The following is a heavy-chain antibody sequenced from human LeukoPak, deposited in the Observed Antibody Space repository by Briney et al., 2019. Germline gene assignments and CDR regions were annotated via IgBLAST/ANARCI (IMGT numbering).Heavy chain of an antibody. D-gene: IGHD1/OR15-1a*01. Sequence: SETLSLTCTVSGGSISSYYWSWIRQPPGKGLEWIGYIYYSGSTNYSPSLKSRVTIPVDTSKNQFSLKLSSVTAADTAVYYCARLNNQFCDYWGQGTLVTVSS. J-gene: IGHJ4*02. V-gene: IGHV4-59*08. CDR1: GGSISSYY. CDR2: IYYSGST. CDR3: ARLNNQFCDY.